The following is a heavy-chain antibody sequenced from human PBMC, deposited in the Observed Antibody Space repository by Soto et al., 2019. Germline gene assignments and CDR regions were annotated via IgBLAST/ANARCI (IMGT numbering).Heavy chain of an antibody. D-gene: IGHD3-3*01. CDR1: GFTFDDYA. V-gene: IGHV3-9*01. CDR2: ISWNSGSI. J-gene: IGHJ4*02. CDR3: AKAEGDVLRFLESNYYFDY. Sequence: EVQLVESGGGLVQPGRSLRLSCAASGFTFDDYAMHWVRQAPGKGLEWVSGISWNSGSIGYADSVKGRFTISRDNAKNSLYLQMNSLRAEDTALYYCAKAEGDVLRFLESNYYFDYWGQGTLVTVSS.